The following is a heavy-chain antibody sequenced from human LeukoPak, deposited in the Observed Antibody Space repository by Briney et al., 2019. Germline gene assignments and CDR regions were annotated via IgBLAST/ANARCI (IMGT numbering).Heavy chain of an antibody. CDR3: ARLLGSGWYPDY. CDR1: GGSISSSSYY. CDR2: IYYSGST. V-gene: IGHV4-39*01. D-gene: IGHD6-19*01. Sequence: ASETLSLTCTVSGGSISSSSYYWGWIRQLPGTGLEWIGSIYYSGSTYYNPSLKSRVIISVDTSKNQFSLKLSSVTAADTAVYYCARLLGSGWYPDYWGQGTLVTVSS. J-gene: IGHJ4*02.